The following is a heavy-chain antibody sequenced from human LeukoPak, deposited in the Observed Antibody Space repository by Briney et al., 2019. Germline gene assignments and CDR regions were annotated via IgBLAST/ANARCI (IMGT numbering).Heavy chain of an antibody. V-gene: IGHV1-2*02. Sequence: ASVKVSCKASGYTFTGYYMHWVRQAPGQGLEWMGWINPNSGGTNYAQKFQGRVTMTRDTSISTAYMELSRLRSDDTAVYHCARDRPPDYVWGSYRYTISYFDYWGQGTLVTVSS. CDR2: INPNSGGT. CDR3: ARDRPPDYVWGSYRYTISYFDY. J-gene: IGHJ4*02. D-gene: IGHD3-16*02. CDR1: GYTFTGYY.